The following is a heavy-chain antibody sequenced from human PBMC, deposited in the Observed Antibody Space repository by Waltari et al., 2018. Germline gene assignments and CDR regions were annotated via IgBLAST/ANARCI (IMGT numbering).Heavy chain of an antibody. CDR3: AKGKSWGVAAFDI. CDR1: GFTFSSYD. CDR2: IYSGGST. V-gene: IGHV3-66*01. Sequence: EVQLAESGGGFVQPGGSLRLSCAASGFTFSSYDMHWVRQAPGKGLEWVSVIYSGGSTYYADSVKGRFTISRDNSKNTLYLQMNSLRAEDTAVYYCAKGKSWGVAAFDIWGQGIMVTVSS. J-gene: IGHJ3*02. D-gene: IGHD2-15*01.